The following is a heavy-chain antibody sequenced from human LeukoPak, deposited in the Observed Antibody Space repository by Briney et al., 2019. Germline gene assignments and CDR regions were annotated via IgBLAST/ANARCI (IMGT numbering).Heavy chain of an antibody. CDR3: AKDLPRPQWLGYFDY. V-gene: IGHV3-23*01. D-gene: IGHD6-19*01. CDR2: ISGSGGST. CDR1: GFTFSSYA. J-gene: IGHJ4*02. Sequence: GGSLTLSCAVSGFTFSSYAMSGLRQAPGKGVEEVSAISGSGGSTYYADSVKGRFTISRDNSKNTLYLQMNSLRAEDTAVYACAKDLPRPQWLGYFDYWGQGTLVTVSS.